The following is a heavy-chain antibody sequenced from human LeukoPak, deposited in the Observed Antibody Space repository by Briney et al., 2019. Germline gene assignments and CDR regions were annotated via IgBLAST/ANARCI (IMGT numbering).Heavy chain of an antibody. Sequence: PSETLSLTCAVYGGSFSGYYWTWIRQTPGKGLEWIGEINHSGSANYNPSLKSRVTISVDTSKNQFSLKLSSVTAADTAVYYCARGFGLAAAGADYWGQGTLVTVSS. CDR3: ARGFGLAAAGADY. J-gene: IGHJ4*02. CDR2: INHSGSA. V-gene: IGHV4-34*01. D-gene: IGHD6-13*01. CDR1: GGSFSGYY.